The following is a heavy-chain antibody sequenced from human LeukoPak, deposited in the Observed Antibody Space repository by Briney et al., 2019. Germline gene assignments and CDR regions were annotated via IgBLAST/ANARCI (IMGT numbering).Heavy chain of an antibody. CDR3: ARDYFLGY. D-gene: IGHD2-21*01. V-gene: IGHV4-59*01. CDR1: GGSITSYY. Sequence: SETLSLTCTVSGGSITSYYWTWIRQPPGKGLEWIGYIYYSGSTNYNPSLKSRVTISVDTSKNQFSLKLSSVTAADTAVYYCARDYFLGYWGQGTLVTVSS. CDR2: IYYSGST. J-gene: IGHJ4*02.